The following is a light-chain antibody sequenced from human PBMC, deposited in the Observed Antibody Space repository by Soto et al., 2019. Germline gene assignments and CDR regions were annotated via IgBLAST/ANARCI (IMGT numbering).Light chain of an antibody. CDR2: DAS. CDR3: QQFSSYPLT. J-gene: IGKJ4*01. V-gene: IGKV3-20*01. CDR1: QTVRNNY. Sequence: ELVLAQSPGPLSLSPGERATLSCRASQTVRNNYLAWYQQKPGQAPRLLIYDASSRATGIPDRFSGGGSGTDFTLTISRLEPEDFAVYYCQQFSSYPLTFGGGTKVDIK.